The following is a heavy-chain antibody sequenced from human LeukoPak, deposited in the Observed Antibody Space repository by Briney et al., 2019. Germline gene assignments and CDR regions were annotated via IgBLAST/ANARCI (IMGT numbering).Heavy chain of an antibody. CDR3: ARADYYDRSGYYYDFDY. CDR2: IIPIFGTA. D-gene: IGHD3-22*01. CDR1: GGTFRNYA. V-gene: IGHV1-69*05. Sequence: GSSVKVSCKASGGTFRNYAISWVRQAPGKGREWMGGIIPIFGTANYAQKFQGRVTVTTDESTSTAYMELSSLRAEDTAVYYCARADYYDRSGYYYDFDYWGQGTLVTGSA. J-gene: IGHJ4*02.